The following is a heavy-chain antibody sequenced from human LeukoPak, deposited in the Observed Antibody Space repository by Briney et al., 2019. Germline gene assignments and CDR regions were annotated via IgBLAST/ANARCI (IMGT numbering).Heavy chain of an antibody. J-gene: IGHJ6*02. CDR3: AQLNSGYSYALISDHYGMDV. Sequence: QSGGSLRLSCAASGFTFSSYGMHWVRQAPGKGLERVAVISYDGSNKYYADSVKGRFTISRDNSKNTLYLQMNSLRAEDTAVYYCAQLNSGYSYALISDHYGMDVWGQGTTVTVSS. D-gene: IGHD5-18*01. CDR1: GFTFSSYG. V-gene: IGHV3-30*18. CDR2: ISYDGSNK.